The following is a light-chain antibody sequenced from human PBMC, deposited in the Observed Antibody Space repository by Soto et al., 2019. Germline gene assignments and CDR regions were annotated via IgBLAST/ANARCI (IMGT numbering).Light chain of an antibody. CDR1: SSNIGSNY. J-gene: IGLJ2*01. Sequence: QLVLTQPPSASGTPGQRVTISCSGSSSNIGSNYVFWYQQLPGTAPKLLVYKNNQRPSGVPDRFSGSKSGTSASLAISGLRSEDEAEYYCAAWDDSLSPHVVFGGGTKLTVL. CDR2: KNN. CDR3: AAWDDSLSPHVV. V-gene: IGLV1-47*01.